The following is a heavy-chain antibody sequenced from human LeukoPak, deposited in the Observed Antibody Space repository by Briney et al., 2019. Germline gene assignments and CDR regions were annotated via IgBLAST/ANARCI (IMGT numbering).Heavy chain of an antibody. CDR1: GGSFSGYY. J-gene: IGHJ6*02. Sequence: SETLSLTCAVYGGSFSGYYWSWIRQPPGKGLEWIGEINHSGSTNYNPSLKSRVTISVDTSKNQFSLKLSSVTAAGTAVYYCARWNAREVTGYYYYGMDVWGQGTTVTVSS. CDR2: INHSGST. D-gene: IGHD5-18*01. CDR3: ARWNAREVTGYYYYGMDV. V-gene: IGHV4-34*01.